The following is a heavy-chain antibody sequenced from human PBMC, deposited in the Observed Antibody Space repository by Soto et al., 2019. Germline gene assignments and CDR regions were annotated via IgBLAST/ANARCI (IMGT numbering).Heavy chain of an antibody. Sequence: ASVKVSCKASGGTFSSYAISWVRQAPGQGLEWMGGIIPIFGTANYAQKFQGRVTITADESTSTAYMELSSLRSEDTAVYYCARSSSSNWGYVPYYFDYWGQGTLVTVSS. CDR3: ARSSSSNWGYVPYYFDY. CDR1: GGTFSSYA. D-gene: IGHD7-27*01. J-gene: IGHJ4*02. V-gene: IGHV1-69*13. CDR2: IIPIFGTA.